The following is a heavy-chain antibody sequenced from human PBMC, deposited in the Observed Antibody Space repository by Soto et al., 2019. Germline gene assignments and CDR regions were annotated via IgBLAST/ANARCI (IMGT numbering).Heavy chain of an antibody. CDR2: ISAYNGNT. CDR1: GYTFTSYG. D-gene: IGHD6-13*01. CDR3: ARDRSSSWPDAFEI. Sequence: ASVKVSCKASGYTFTSYGISWVRQAPGQGLEWMGWISAYNGNTNYAQKLQGRVTMTTDTSTSTAYMELRSLRSDDTAVYYCARDRSSSWPDAFEIWGQGTMVTVSS. V-gene: IGHV1-18*01. J-gene: IGHJ3*02.